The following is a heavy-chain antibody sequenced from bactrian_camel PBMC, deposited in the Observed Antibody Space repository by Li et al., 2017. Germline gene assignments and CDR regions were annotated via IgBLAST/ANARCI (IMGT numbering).Heavy chain of an antibody. J-gene: IGHJ4*01. V-gene: IGHV3S1*01. CDR2: IYSGGGRL. D-gene: IGHD3*01. CDR3: AADSPTARADVLTLYAMY. CDR1: GNNFSSYC. Sequence: HVQLVESGGGSVQAGGSLRLSCTASGNNFSSYCMGWFRQTPGKEREGVAAIYSGGGRLFYADSVKGRFTISQDNTKSTLYLQMNNLKPEDAAVYYCAADSPTARADVLTLYAMYLGQGTQVTVS.